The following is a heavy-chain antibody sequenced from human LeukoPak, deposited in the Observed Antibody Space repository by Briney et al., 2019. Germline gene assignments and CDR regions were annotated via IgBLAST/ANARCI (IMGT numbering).Heavy chain of an antibody. D-gene: IGHD2-15*01. J-gene: IGHJ4*02. CDR1: GGSISNYF. V-gene: IGHV4-4*07. CDR2: IHDNGDS. Sequence: SETLSLTCTVSGGSISNYFWSWIRQPPGKGLEWIGRIHDNGDSNHNPSLKSRVTMSLDTSMNQVSLKLATVAAADTAVYYCAGAASGCGGTCPSDHWGPGTQVTVSS. CDR3: AGAASGCGGTCPSDH.